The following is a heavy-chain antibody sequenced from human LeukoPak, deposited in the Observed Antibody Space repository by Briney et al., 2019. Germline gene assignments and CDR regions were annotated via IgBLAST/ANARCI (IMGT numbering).Heavy chain of an antibody. CDR2: MNPNSGNT. J-gene: IGHJ3*02. D-gene: IGHD6-19*01. V-gene: IGHV1-8*03. CDR1: GYTFTSYD. Sequence: ASVKVSCTASGYTFTSYDINWVRQATGQGLEWMGWMNPNSGNTGYAQKFQGRVTITRNTSISTAYMERSSLRSEDTAVYYCARAVAGFRNAFDIWGQGTMVTVSS. CDR3: ARAVAGFRNAFDI.